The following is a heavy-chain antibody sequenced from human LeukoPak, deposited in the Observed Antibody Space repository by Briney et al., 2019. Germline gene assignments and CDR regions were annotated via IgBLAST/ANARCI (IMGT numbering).Heavy chain of an antibody. CDR3: ARLGLGTSNYCGGDCYKPYYFDY. Sequence: SETLSLTCTVSGGSISSYYWSWIRQPPGKGLEGIGYIYTSGSTNYNPFLKSRVTISVDTSKNQFSLKLSSVTAAGTAVYYCARLGLGTSNYCGGDCYKPYYFDYWGQGTLVTVSS. J-gene: IGHJ4*02. CDR1: GGSISSYY. CDR2: IYTSGST. V-gene: IGHV4-4*09. D-gene: IGHD2-21*02.